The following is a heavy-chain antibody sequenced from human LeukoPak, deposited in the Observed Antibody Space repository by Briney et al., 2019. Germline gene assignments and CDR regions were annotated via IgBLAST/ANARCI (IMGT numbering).Heavy chain of an antibody. CDR2: ISSSSSYI. CDR3: ARDFGLQLVQTVAFDY. CDR1: GFTFSSYS. D-gene: IGHD5-24*01. V-gene: IGHV3-21*01. J-gene: IGHJ4*02. Sequence: GRSLRLSCAASGFTFSSYSMNWVRQAPGKGLEWVSSISSSSSYIYYADSVKGRFTISRDNAKNSLYLQMNSLRAEDTAVYYCARDFGLQLVQTVAFDYWGQGTLVTVSS.